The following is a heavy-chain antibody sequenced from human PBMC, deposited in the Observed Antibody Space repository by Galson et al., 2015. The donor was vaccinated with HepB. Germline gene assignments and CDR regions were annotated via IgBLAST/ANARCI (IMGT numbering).Heavy chain of an antibody. CDR3: ARGRAPLNYALDY. V-gene: IGHV4-34*01. D-gene: IGHD4-11*01. CDR1: GGSFSGYY. J-gene: IGHJ4*02. CDR2: INHSGST. Sequence: ETLSLTCAVYGGSFSGYYWSWIRQPPGKGLEWIGEINHSGSTNYNPSLKSRVTISVDTSKNQFSLKLSSVTAADTAVYYCARGRAPLNYALDYWGQGTLVTVSS.